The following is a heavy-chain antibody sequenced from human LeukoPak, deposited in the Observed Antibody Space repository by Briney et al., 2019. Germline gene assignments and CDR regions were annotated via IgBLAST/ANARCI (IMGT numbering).Heavy chain of an antibody. V-gene: IGHV4-39*01. CDR1: GGSISSYY. CDR3: ARRGGGLRSSFDI. D-gene: IGHD3-3*01. J-gene: IGHJ3*02. CDR2: IYYSGST. Sequence: SETLSLTCTVSGGSISSYYWGWIRQPPGKGLEWIGSIYYSGSTYYNPSLKSRVTISVDTSKNQFSLKLSSVTAADTAVYYCARRGGGLRSSFDIWGQGTMVTVSS.